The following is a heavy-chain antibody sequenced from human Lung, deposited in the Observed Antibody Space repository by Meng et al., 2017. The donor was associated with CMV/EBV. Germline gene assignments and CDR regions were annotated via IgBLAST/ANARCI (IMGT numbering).Heavy chain of an antibody. CDR3: AHSARYYSSGIYYVPFDY. V-gene: IGHV2-5*01. D-gene: IGHD3-10*01. CDR1: GFSLRTTGAG. Sequence: SGPXLVKPPQTLTLTCSFSGFSLRTTGAGVGWIRQPPGKALEWLALIYWNDDKRYSPSLKNRFTITKDTSRNRVVLTMTNLDPADTATYYCAHSARYYSSGIYYVPFDYWGQGTRVTVAS. CDR2: IYWNDDK. J-gene: IGHJ4*02.